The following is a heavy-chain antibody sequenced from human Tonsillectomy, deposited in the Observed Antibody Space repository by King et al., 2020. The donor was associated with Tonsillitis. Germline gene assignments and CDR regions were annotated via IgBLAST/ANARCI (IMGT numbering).Heavy chain of an antibody. CDR1: GFTFSSYA. D-gene: IGHD3-10*01. CDR3: AQLGSFDY. J-gene: IGHJ4*02. V-gene: IGHV3-23*04. Sequence: VQLVESGGGLVQPGGSLRLSCAASGFTFSSYAMSWVRQAPGKGLEWGAAISGSGGSTYYADSVKGRVTISRDNSKNTLYLQLNSLRAEDTAVYYCAQLGSFDYWGQGTLVTVSS. CDR2: ISGSGGST.